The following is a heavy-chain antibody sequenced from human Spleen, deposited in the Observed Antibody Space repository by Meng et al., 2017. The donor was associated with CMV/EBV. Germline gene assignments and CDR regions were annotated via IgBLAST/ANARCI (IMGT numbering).Heavy chain of an antibody. J-gene: IGHJ4*02. Sequence: GGSLRLSCTASGFTFGDYAMSWVRQAPGKGLEWVGFIRSKAYGGTTEYAASVKGRFTISRDDSKNTLYLQMNSLKTEDTAVYYCTSKVRSGYWGQGTLVTVSS. V-gene: IGHV3-49*04. CDR2: IRSKAYGGTT. CDR1: GFTFGDYA. CDR3: TSKVRSGY.